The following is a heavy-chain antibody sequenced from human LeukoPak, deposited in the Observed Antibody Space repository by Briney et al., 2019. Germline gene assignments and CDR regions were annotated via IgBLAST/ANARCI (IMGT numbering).Heavy chain of an antibody. D-gene: IGHD2-15*01. CDR2: INPNSGGT. CDR3: ARAGYCSDGKCYTCDF. CDR1: GYTFTAYS. Sequence: GASVKVSCKASGYTFTAYSMHWVRQAPGQGLEWMGWINPNSGGTDCAQRFQGRVTMTRDTSITMLYMEMSSLTPDHTAVYYCARAGYCSDGKCYTCDFWGRGTLVSVFS. J-gene: IGHJ4*02. V-gene: IGHV1-2*02.